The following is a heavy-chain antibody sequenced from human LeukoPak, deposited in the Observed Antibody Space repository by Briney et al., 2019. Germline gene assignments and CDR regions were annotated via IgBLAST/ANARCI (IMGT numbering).Heavy chain of an antibody. Sequence: GASVKVSCMASGYTFTGYYMHWVRQAPGQGLEWMGRINPNSGGTNYAQKFQGRVTMTRDTSISTAYMELSRLRSDDTAVYYCASLYYDFPDAFDIWGQGTMVTVSS. J-gene: IGHJ3*02. CDR2: INPNSGGT. CDR3: ASLYYDFPDAFDI. D-gene: IGHD3-3*01. CDR1: GYTFTGYY. V-gene: IGHV1-2*06.